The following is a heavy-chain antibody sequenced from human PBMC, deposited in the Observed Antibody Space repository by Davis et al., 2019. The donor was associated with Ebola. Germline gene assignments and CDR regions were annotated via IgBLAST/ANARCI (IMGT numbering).Heavy chain of an antibody. V-gene: IGHV1-46*01. CDR1: GYTFTSYY. Sequence: ASVKVSCKASGYTFTSYYMHWVRQAPGQGLEWMGIINPTNGNTSYAQNFQGRVTMTSDTSTSTVYMELSSLKSEDTAIFYCMREGDGYWGQGTLVIVSS. CDR2: INPTNGNT. D-gene: IGHD2-21*01. J-gene: IGHJ4*02. CDR3: MREGDGY.